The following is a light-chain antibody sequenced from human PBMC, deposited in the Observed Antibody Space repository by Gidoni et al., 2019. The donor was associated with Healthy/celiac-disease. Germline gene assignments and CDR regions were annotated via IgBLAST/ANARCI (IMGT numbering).Light chain of an antibody. CDR2: KAS. V-gene: IGKV1-5*03. CDR3: QQYNSYSPCT. CDR1: QSISSW. Sequence: DIQLTQSPSTLSAAVGDRVTITCRASQSISSWLAWYQQKPGKAPKHLIYKASSLGSGVPSKCSGSGSGTEFTLTISSLQPDDFATYYCQQYNSYSPCTFGQGTKLEIK. J-gene: IGKJ2*02.